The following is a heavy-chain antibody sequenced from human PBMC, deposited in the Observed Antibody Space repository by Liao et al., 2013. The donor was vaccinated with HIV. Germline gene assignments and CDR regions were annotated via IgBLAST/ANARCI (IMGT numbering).Heavy chain of an antibody. CDR3: AREKETPYYYDSSGYYSFDY. CDR2: MYSSGST. CDR1: GDSISSGSYY. J-gene: IGHJ4*02. Sequence: QVQLQESGPGLVKPSQTLSLTCTVSGDSISSGSYYWSWIRQPAGKGLEWIGRMYSSGSTNYNPSLKSRVTISVDTSKNQFSLKLSSVTAADTAVYYCAREKETPYYYDSSGYYSFDYWGQGTLVTVSS. V-gene: IGHV4-61*02. D-gene: IGHD3-22*01.